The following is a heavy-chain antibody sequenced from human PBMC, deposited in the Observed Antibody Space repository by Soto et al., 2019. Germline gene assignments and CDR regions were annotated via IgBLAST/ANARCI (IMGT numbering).Heavy chain of an antibody. CDR2: XSXXXGXT. V-gene: IGHV3-23*01. CDR3: AKPYYSSGWSFVDY. Sequence: GGSLRLSSAASGFTFSSYAMGRVRQAPGKALEWVXAXSXXXGXTXXXDXXXXRFTISRDNSKNTLYLQMKSLRAEDTAVYYCAKPYYSSGWSFVDYWGQGTLVTVSS. D-gene: IGHD6-19*01. J-gene: IGHJ4*02. CDR1: GFTFSSYA.